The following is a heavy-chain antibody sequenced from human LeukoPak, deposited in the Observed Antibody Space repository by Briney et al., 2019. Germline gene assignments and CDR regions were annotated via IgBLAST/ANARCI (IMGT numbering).Heavy chain of an antibody. V-gene: IGHV1-18*01. CDR3: ARDAAEWLRFFDY. J-gene: IGHJ4*02. CDR2: ISAYNCNT. D-gene: IGHD5-12*01. CDR1: GYTFTSYG. Sequence: ASVKVSCKASGYTFTSYGISWVRQGPRQGLERMGWISAYNCNTNYAHKLQGRVTITTDTSTSTAYMELRSLRSDDTAVYYCARDAAEWLRFFDYWGQKTLVTVSS.